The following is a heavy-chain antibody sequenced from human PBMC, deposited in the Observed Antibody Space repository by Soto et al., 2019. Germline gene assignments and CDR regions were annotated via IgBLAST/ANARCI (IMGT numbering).Heavy chain of an antibody. Sequence: SETLSLTCTVSGGSISSYYWSWIRQPPGKGLEWIGYIYYSGSTNYNPSLKSRVTISVDTSKNQFSLKLSSVTAADTAVYYCARVGAVAEYYYYYDMDVWGQGTTVTVSS. CDR1: GGSISSYY. J-gene: IGHJ6*02. D-gene: IGHD6-19*01. CDR3: ARVGAVAEYYYYYDMDV. CDR2: IYYSGST. V-gene: IGHV4-59*01.